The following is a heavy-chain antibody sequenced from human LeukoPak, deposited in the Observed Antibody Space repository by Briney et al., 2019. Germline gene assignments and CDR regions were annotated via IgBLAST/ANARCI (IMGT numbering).Heavy chain of an antibody. CDR2: IYWDDDK. CDR1: GFSLTTRPDG. V-gene: IGHV2-5*02. J-gene: IGHJ4*02. D-gene: IGHD3-10*01. Sequence: ESGPTRVKPTQTLALTCTFSGFSLTTRPDGVGWVRQSPGEALEWLAVIYWDDDKRYSPSLRSRLTITKDTSKNQVELIMTNMDPVDTGTYYCAHRRDYDGSWNEGCFDSWGQGTLVTVSS. CDR3: AHRRDYDGSWNEGCFDS.